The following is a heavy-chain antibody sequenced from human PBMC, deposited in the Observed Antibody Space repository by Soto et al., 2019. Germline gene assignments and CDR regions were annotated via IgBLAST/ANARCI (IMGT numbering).Heavy chain of an antibody. CDR3: ARVYDSKLGDWFDP. V-gene: IGHV4-59*01. CDR1: GGSISSYY. CDR2: IYYSGST. J-gene: IGHJ5*02. Sequence: SETLSLTCAVSGGSISSYYWSWIRQPPGKGLEWIGYIYYSGSTNYNPSLKSRVTISEDTSKNQFSLKLSSVTAADTAVYYCARVYDSKLGDWFDPWGQGTLVTVSS. D-gene: IGHD3-22*01.